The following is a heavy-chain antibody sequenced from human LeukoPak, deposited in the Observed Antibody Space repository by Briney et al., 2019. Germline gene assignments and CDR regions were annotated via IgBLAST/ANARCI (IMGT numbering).Heavy chain of an antibody. CDR1: GFTFSSYE. CDR3: ARERQDTILHSGAFDI. CDR2: ISSSGSTI. Sequence: GGSLRLSCAASGFTFSSYEMNWVRQAPGKGLEWVSYISSSGSTIYYADSVKGRFTISRDNSKNTLYLQMNSLRAEDTAVYFCARERQDTILHSGAFDIWGQGTMVTVSS. D-gene: IGHD2-21*01. J-gene: IGHJ3*02. V-gene: IGHV3-48*03.